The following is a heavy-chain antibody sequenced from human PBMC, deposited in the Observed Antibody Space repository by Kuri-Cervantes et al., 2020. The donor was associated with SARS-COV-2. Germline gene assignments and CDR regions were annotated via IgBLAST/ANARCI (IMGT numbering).Heavy chain of an antibody. V-gene: IGHV3-48*01. Sequence: GGSLRPSCAASGFPFSSYSMNWVRQAPGKGLEWVSYISSSSSTIYYADSVKGRFTISRDNAKNSLYLQMNSLRAEDTAVYYCARGYSYGYAVLDAFDIWGQGTMVTVSS. J-gene: IGHJ3*02. CDR2: ISSSSSTI. CDR1: GFPFSSYS. D-gene: IGHD5-18*01. CDR3: ARGYSYGYAVLDAFDI.